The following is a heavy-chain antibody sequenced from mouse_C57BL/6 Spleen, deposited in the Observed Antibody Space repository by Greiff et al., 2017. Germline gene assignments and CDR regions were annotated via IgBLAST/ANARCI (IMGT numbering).Heavy chain of an antibody. CDR2: IDPYGGNT. V-gene: IGHV1-50*01. CDR3: ARLLRNYAIDY. J-gene: IGHJ4*01. D-gene: IGHD1-1*01. CDR1: GYTFTSYW. Sequence: QVQLQQSGAELVKPGASVKLSCKASGYTFTSYWMKWVKQRPGQGLEWIGEIDPYGGNTYYNQKFKGKATLTVDTSSSTAYMQLSSLTSEDSAVYYCARLLRNYAIDYWCQGTSVTVSS.